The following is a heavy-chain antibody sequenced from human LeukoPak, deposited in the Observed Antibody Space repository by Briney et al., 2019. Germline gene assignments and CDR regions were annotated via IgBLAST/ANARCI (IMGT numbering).Heavy chain of an antibody. Sequence: SETLSLTCTVSGGSISSGSYYWSWLRQPAGKGLEWIGRIYTSGSTNYNPSLKSRVTISVDTSKNQYSLKLSSVTAADTAVYYCAREYSRLYFQHWGQGTLVTVSS. CDR1: GGSISSGSYY. V-gene: IGHV4-61*02. D-gene: IGHD6-13*01. CDR3: AREYSRLYFQH. CDR2: IYTSGST. J-gene: IGHJ1*01.